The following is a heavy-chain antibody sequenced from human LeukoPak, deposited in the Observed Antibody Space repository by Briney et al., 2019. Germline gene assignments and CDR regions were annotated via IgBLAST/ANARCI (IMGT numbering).Heavy chain of an antibody. CDR1: GYTFTSYY. CDR2: INPSGGST. V-gene: IGHV1-46*01. Sequence: ASVKVSCKASGYTFTSYYMHWVRQAPGQGLEWMGIINPSGGSTSYAQKFQGRVTMTRDTSTSTVYMELSSLRSEDTAVYYCARWPMTTVPTGRYFDYWGQGTLVTVSS. J-gene: IGHJ4*02. CDR3: ARWPMTTVPTGRYFDY. D-gene: IGHD4-17*01.